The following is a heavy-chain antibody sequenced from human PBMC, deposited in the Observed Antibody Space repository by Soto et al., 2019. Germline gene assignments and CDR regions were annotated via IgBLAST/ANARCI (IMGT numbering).Heavy chain of an antibody. D-gene: IGHD6-13*01. J-gene: IGHJ4*02. CDR1: GFSLSTSGMC. V-gene: IGHV2-70*01. CDR2: IDWDDDK. CDR3: ARLSSPGTDFGYFDY. Sequence: SGPTLRKPTQTLALACTFSGFSLSTSGMCVSWIRQPPGKALEWLALIDWDDDKYYSTSLKTRLTISKDTSKNQVVLTMTNMDPVDTATYYCARLSSPGTDFGYFDYWGQGTLFTVSS.